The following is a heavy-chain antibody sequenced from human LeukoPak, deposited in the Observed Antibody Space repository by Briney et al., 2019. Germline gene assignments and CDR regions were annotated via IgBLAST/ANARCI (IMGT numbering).Heavy chain of an antibody. V-gene: IGHV3-7*03. Sequence: GGSLRLSCAVSGFIFNNYWMCWVRQAPGKGLEWVANIKGDGSEKNFVDSVKGRFTISRDNAKNSLYLQVNSLRAEDTAVYYCARDFGFKVDYWGQGALVTVSS. CDR1: GFIFNNYW. CDR3: ARDFGFKVDY. D-gene: IGHD3-10*01. J-gene: IGHJ4*02. CDR2: IKGDGSEK.